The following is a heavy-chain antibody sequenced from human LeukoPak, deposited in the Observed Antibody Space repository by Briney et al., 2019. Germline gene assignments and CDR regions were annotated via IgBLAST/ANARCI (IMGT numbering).Heavy chain of an antibody. D-gene: IGHD6-19*01. CDR2: IYYSGSS. CDR3: ARDYIAVAFDY. V-gene: IGHV4-39*07. Sequence: SETLSLTCTVSGGSISSSSYYWGWIRQPPGKGLEWIGNIYYSGSSYYNPSLKSRVTISVDTSKNQFSLKLSSVTAADTAVYYCARDYIAVAFDYWGQGTLVTVSS. CDR1: GGSISSSSYY. J-gene: IGHJ4*02.